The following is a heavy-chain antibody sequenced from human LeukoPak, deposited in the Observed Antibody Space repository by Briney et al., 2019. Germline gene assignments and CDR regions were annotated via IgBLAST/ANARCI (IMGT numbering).Heavy chain of an antibody. CDR3: ARGSQGYCSSTSCSFDY. CDR1: GGSFSGYY. Sequence: NSSETLSLTCAVYGGSFSGYYWSWIRQPPGKGLEWIGEINHSGSTNYNPSLKSRVTISVDTSKNQFSLKLSSVTAADTAVYYCARGSQGYCSSTSCSFDYWGQGTLVTVSS. J-gene: IGHJ4*02. D-gene: IGHD2-2*01. V-gene: IGHV4-34*01. CDR2: INHSGST.